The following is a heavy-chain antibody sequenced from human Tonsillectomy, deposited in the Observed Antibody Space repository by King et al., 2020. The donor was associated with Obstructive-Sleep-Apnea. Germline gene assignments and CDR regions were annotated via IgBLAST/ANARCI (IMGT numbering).Heavy chain of an antibody. D-gene: IGHD3-10*01. Sequence: VQLVESGGGLVQPGRSLRLSCAASGFTFDDYAMHWVRQAPGKGLEWVSGISWNSGRIDYVDSVKGRFTISRDNAKNSLYLQMNSLRAEDTAFNYCAKGGSRSYWGQGTLVTVSS. CDR3: AKGGSRSY. V-gene: IGHV3-9*01. CDR1: GFTFDDYA. CDR2: ISWNSGRI. J-gene: IGHJ4*02.